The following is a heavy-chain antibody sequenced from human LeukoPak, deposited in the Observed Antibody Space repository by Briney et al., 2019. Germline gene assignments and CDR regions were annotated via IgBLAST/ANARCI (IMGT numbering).Heavy chain of an antibody. J-gene: IGHJ6*03. D-gene: IGHD2-2*01. CDR1: GGTFTSYA. V-gene: IGHV1-69*05. CDR2: IIPIFGTA. CDR3: ARSRQLLYYYYYYMDV. Sequence: SVKVSCKASGGTFTSYAISWVRQAPGQGLEWMGGIIPIFGTANYAQKFQGRVTITTDESTSTVYMELSSLRSEDTAVYYCARSRQLLYYYYYYMDVWGKGTTVTVSS.